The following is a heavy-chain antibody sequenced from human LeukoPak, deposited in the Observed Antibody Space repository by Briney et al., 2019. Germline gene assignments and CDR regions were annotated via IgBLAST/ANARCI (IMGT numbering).Heavy chain of an antibody. CDR3: ARGRLYYYDSSGYGRAFDI. CDR1: GGSISSYY. V-gene: IGHV4-59*12. CDR2: ISDIGSI. D-gene: IGHD3-22*01. J-gene: IGHJ3*02. Sequence: SETLSLTCTVSGGSISSYYWSWIRQPPGKGLEWIAYISDIGSINYNPSLKSRVTISLDTSKNQFSLKLSSVTAADTAVYYCARGRLYYYDSSGYGRAFDIWGQGTMVTVSS.